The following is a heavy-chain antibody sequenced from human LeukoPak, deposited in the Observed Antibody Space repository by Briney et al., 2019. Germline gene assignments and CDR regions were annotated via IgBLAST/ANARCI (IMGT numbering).Heavy chain of an antibody. D-gene: IGHD3-22*01. V-gene: IGHV4-39*01. J-gene: IGHJ3*02. CDR2: IHYSGTT. Sequence: SETLSLTCTVSGGSISSTSSYYWAWIRQPPGKGMEWIGSIHYSGTTYYNPSLKSRVTIFVDTSNNQFSLKLTSVTAPDAAVYYCARHLARNIGYFVTFDMWGQGTMVTVSS. CDR1: GGSISSTSSYY. CDR3: ARHLARNIGYFVTFDM.